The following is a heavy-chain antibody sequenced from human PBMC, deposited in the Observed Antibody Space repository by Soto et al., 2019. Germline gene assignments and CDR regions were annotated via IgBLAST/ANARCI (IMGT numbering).Heavy chain of an antibody. CDR1: GDSISSTHW. Sequence: QVYLHQSGPGLVKPSGTLSLTCAVSGDSISSTHWWTWVRQTPGKGLEWIGEVYHSWSTSYNPSLKSRVTISVDKYNNQFPLKLTSVTAADTAVYYCATLPPRIVSTVLPIPTWGQGTLVSVSS. CDR2: VYHSWST. D-gene: IGHD2-2*02. V-gene: IGHV4-4*02. J-gene: IGHJ5*02. CDR3: ATLPPRIVSTVLPIPT.